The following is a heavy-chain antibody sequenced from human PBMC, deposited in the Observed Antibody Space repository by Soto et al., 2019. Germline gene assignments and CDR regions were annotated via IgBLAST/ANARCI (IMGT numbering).Heavy chain of an antibody. Sequence: QVQLVESGGGVVQPGRSLRLSCAASGFTFSSYAMHWVRQAPGKGLEWVAVISYDGSNKYYADSVKGRFTISRDNSKNPLYLQMNSLRAEDTAVYYCARGLGYGGNSEGGWFDPWGQGTLVTVSS. V-gene: IGHV3-30-3*01. D-gene: IGHD4-17*01. J-gene: IGHJ5*02. CDR2: ISYDGSNK. CDR3: ARGLGYGGNSEGGWFDP. CDR1: GFTFSSYA.